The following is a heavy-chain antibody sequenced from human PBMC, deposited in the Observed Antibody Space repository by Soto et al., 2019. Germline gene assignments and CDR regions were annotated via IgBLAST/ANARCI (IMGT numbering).Heavy chain of an antibody. D-gene: IGHD1-26*01. CDR2: IYYSGST. V-gene: IGHV4-59*01. Sequence: QVQLQESGPGLVKPSETLSLTCTVSGGSISSYYWSWIRQPPGKGLEGIGYIYYSGSTNYNPSLKRRVTISVDTSKNQFSLKLSSVTAADTAVYYCARDGYSGSYWAERYYGMDVWGQGTTVTVSS. J-gene: IGHJ6*02. CDR1: GGSISSYY. CDR3: ARDGYSGSYWAERYYGMDV.